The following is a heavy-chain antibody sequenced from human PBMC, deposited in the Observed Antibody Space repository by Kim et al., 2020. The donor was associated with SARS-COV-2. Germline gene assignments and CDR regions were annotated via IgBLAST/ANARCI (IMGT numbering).Heavy chain of an antibody. Sequence: SETLSLTCTVSGGSISSRDYYWGWIRQPPGKGLEWIGNIYYNGNTHYNPSLKSRLTISEDTSKNQFSLKLSSVTAADTAVYYCATLRPWFAGVAYWGQGT. CDR1: GGSISSRDYY. V-gene: IGHV4-39*01. CDR2: IYYNGNT. J-gene: IGHJ4*02. CDR3: ATLRPWFAGVAY. D-gene: IGHD3-10*01.